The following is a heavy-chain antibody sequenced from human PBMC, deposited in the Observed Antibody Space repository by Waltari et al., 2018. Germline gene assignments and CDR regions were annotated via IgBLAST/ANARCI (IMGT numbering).Heavy chain of an antibody. D-gene: IGHD6-19*01. V-gene: IGHV3-23*01. Sequence: EVHLLESGGDLVQTGGSLRLSCAASGFAFSNSAMGWVRQAPGKGLEWVSVISTSGGSAKYADSVQGRFTISRDNSKKTLHLQMNSLRVEDTAVYYCAKGTERYGGWAPIFDSWGQGTQVTVSS. CDR1: GFAFSNSA. J-gene: IGHJ4*02. CDR3: AKGTERYGGWAPIFDS. CDR2: ISTSGGSA.